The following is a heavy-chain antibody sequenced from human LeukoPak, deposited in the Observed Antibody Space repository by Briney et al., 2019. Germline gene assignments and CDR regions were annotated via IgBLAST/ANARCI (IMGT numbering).Heavy chain of an antibody. CDR2: VNHSGST. J-gene: IGHJ4*02. CDR3: ARDSIAAADNHHY. Sequence: PAATLSLTCAVYGGSFSGYYWSWIRQPPGKGLEWIGEVNHSGSTTYNASLKSRVTISVDTSKNQFSLKLSSVTAADTAVYYCARDSIAAADNHHYWGQGTLVTVSS. D-gene: IGHD6-13*01. V-gene: IGHV4-34*01. CDR1: GGSFSGYY.